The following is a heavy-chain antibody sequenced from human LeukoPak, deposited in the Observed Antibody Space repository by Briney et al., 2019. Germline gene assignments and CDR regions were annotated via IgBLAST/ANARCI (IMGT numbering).Heavy chain of an antibody. V-gene: IGHV1-46*01. CDR2: INPSGGRT. J-gene: IGHJ4*02. Sequence: ASVKVSCKASGYTFTSYYIYWMRQAHGHGLDWMGIINPSGGRTNYAHKFQGRVTMTRDMSTSTVYMELSSLRSEDTAVYYCARRVEAAAGDFDYWGQGTLVTVSS. D-gene: IGHD6-13*01. CDR3: ARRVEAAAGDFDY. CDR1: GYTFTSYY.